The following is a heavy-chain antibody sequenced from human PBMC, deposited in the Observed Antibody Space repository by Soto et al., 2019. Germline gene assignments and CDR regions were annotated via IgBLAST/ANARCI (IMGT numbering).Heavy chain of an antibody. D-gene: IGHD2-2*01. Sequence: SETLSLTCTVSGGSISSGGYYWSWIRQHPGKGLEWIGYIYYSGSTYYNPSLKSRVTISVDTSKNQFSLKLSSVTAADTAVYYCARDRDIVVVPAAGPYYYYYGMDVWGQGTTVT. V-gene: IGHV4-31*03. CDR2: IYYSGST. CDR3: ARDRDIVVVPAAGPYYYYYGMDV. CDR1: GGSISSGGYY. J-gene: IGHJ6*02.